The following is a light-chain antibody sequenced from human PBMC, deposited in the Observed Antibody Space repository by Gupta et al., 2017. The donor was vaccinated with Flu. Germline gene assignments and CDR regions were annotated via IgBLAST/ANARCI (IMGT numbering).Light chain of an antibody. V-gene: IGKV3-15*01. J-gene: IGKJ1*01. CDR2: GAS. Sequence: DIVMTQSPAILSVSPGERATLSCRASQSVSSNLAWYQQKPGQAPRLLIYGASTRATGMPARCSGTGSRTEFTLTTSSLQAEDVAVYYRQQYNNSWAFGQGTKVEIK. CDR1: QSVSSN. CDR3: QQYNNSWA.